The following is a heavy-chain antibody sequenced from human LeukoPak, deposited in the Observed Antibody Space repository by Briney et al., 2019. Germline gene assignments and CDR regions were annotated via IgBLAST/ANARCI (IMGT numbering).Heavy chain of an antibody. Sequence: PSETLSLTCAVYGGSFSGYYWSWIRQPPGKGLEWIGSIYYSGSTYYNPSLKSRVTISVDTSKNQFSLKLSSVTAADTAVYYCARLYSSGWYSYYFDYWGQGTLVTVSS. CDR3: ARLYSSGWYSYYFDY. CDR1: GGSFSGYY. CDR2: IYYSGST. J-gene: IGHJ4*02. D-gene: IGHD6-19*01. V-gene: IGHV4-34*01.